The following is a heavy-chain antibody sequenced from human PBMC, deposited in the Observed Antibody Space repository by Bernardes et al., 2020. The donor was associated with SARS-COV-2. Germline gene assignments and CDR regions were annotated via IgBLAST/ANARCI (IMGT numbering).Heavy chain of an antibody. V-gene: IGHV3-74*01. CDR1: GFTFSSYW. J-gene: IGHJ5*02. Sequence: GGSLRLSCAASGFTFSSYWMHWVRQAPGKGLVWVSRINSDGSSTSYADSVKGRFTISRDNAKNTLYLQMNSLRAEDTAVYYCASWSDVAAAGISGWFDPWGQGTLVTVSS. D-gene: IGHD6-13*01. CDR3: ASWSDVAAAGISGWFDP. CDR2: INSDGSST.